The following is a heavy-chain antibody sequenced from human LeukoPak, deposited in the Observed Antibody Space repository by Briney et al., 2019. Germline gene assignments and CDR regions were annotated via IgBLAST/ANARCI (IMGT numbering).Heavy chain of an antibody. CDR3: ARSRDILNLDY. J-gene: IGHJ4*02. V-gene: IGHV4-31*03. D-gene: IGHD3-9*01. CDR2: IYYSGST. CDR1: GGSIGSYY. Sequence: PSETLSLTCTVSGGSIGSYYWSWIRQHPGKGLEWIGYIYYSGSTYYNPSLKSRVTMSVDTSKNQFSLKLSSVTAADAAVYYCARSRDILNLDYWGQGTLVTVSS.